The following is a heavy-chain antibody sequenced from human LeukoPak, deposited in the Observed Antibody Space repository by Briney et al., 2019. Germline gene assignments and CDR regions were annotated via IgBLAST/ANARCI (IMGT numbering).Heavy chain of an antibody. D-gene: IGHD2-15*01. CDR2: INGDGSGP. CDR1: GFTFSSYW. Sequence: PGGSLRLSCAASGFTFSSYWMHWVRQAPGKGPVWVSRINGDGSGPIYADSMKGRFTISRDNAKSTLYLQINSLRAEDTAVYYCARDGSLPDYWGQGTLVTVSS. CDR3: ARDGSLPDY. J-gene: IGHJ4*02. V-gene: IGHV3-74*01.